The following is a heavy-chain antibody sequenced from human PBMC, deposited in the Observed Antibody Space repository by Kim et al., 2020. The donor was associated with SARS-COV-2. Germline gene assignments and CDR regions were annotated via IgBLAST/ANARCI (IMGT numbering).Heavy chain of an antibody. V-gene: IGHV3-23*01. CDR1: GFTFSSSA. J-gene: IGHJ3*01. Sequence: GGSLRLSCGTSGFTFSSSAMSWARQAPGKGLEWVSTITGSGGSKYYADSVKGRFTISRDNSKNTLYLQMNSLRAEDTAVYYCAKLGAGDSDLHAVHFWGQGTMVAASS. D-gene: IGHD2-21*02. CDR2: ITGSGGSK. CDR3: AKLGAGDSDLHAVHF.